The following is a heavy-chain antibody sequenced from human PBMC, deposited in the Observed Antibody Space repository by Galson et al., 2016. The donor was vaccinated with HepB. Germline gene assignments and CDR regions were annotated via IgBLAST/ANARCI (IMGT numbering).Heavy chain of an antibody. D-gene: IGHD3-10*01. CDR1: GFTFSNYW. J-gene: IGHJ4*02. Sequence: SLRLSCAASGFTFSNYWMNWVRQAPGKGLGWVANIIQDGSEKYYVDSVKGRFTISRDNAKNSLYLQMNSLRAEDTAVYYCARHHGSGSYWDYFDYWGQGALVTVSS. CDR3: ARHHGSGSYWDYFDY. CDR2: IIQDGSEK. V-gene: IGHV3-7*03.